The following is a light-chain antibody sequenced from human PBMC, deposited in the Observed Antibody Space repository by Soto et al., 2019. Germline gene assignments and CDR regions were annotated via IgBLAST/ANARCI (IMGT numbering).Light chain of an antibody. CDR2: EVS. V-gene: IGLV2-14*01. CDR1: SSDVGGYNY. CDR3: SSYTSSSTYV. J-gene: IGLJ1*01. Sequence: QSALAQPASVSGSPGQSITISCTGTSSDVGGYNYVSWYQQHPGKPPKLMIYEVSNRPSGVFNRFSGSKSGNTASLTISGLQAEDEADYYCSSYTSSSTYVFGTGTKVTVL.